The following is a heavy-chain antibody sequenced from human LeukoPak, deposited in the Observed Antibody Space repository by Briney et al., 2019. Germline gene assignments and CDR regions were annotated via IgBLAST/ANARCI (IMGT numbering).Heavy chain of an antibody. Sequence: GGSLRLSCAASGFTFSSYAMHWVRQAPGKGLEWVAVISYDGSNKYYADSVKGRFTISRDNAKNSLYLQMNSLRDEDTAVYYCASQRVGYWGQGTLVTVSS. CDR2: ISYDGSNK. CDR3: ASQRVGY. CDR1: GFTFSSYA. J-gene: IGHJ4*02. V-gene: IGHV3-30-3*01. D-gene: IGHD1-26*01.